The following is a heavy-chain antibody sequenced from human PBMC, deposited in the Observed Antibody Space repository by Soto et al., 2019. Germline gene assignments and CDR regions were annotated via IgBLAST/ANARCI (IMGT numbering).Heavy chain of an antibody. CDR2: INHRGRT. Sequence: QVQLQQWGAGLLKPSETLSLTCAVYGGSFSGYYWSWIRQPPGKGLEWIGEINHRGRTHYNPSLKSRVTISVDTSKNQISPKLSSVTAADTAVYYCTRAGDNNVYSDYSGQGTLVTVSS. CDR3: TRAGDNNVYSDY. J-gene: IGHJ4*02. V-gene: IGHV4-34*01. CDR1: GGSFSGYY. D-gene: IGHD2-21*01.